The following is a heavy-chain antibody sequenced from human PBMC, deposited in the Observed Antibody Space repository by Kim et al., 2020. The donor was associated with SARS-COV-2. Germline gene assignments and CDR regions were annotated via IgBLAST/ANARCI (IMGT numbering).Heavy chain of an antibody. V-gene: IGHV4-59*12. D-gene: IGHD3-22*01. Sequence: SETLSLSCTVSGGSISDYYCSWVRQPPGKGLEWIGYIHYSGSTNYSPALESRVTMSVDTSKIQFSLKLSSVTDADTAVYYCARSRSRFDSTWPPKEYYHYYGMDVWGQGTTVTVSS. J-gene: IGHJ6*02. CDR1: GGSISDYY. CDR3: ARSRSRFDSTWPPKEYYHYYGMDV. CDR2: IHYSGST.